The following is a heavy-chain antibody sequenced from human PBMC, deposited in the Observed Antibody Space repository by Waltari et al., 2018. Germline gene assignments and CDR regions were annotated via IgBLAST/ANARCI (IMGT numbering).Heavy chain of an antibody. CDR2: IKPDGSGX. CDR1: GFTFSNFW. D-gene: IGHD3-10*01. CDR3: ARDVX. Sequence: EVQLVESXGDSVQPGGSLRLSCXASGFTFSNFWMSWVRQAPGKGLQWVASIKPDGSGXYYVXSVKGRXXISXDNAKNSXXXQMXXLRVEDTAVXFCARDVXXGQGTRVTVSP. V-gene: IGHV3-7*01. J-gene: IGHJ4*02.